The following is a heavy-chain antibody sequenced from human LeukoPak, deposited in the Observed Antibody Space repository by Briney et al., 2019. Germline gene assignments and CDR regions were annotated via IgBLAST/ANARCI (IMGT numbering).Heavy chain of an antibody. J-gene: IGHJ4*02. CDR2: ISSNGDST. CDR1: GFTFSSYP. CDR3: AREYYYEELDY. D-gene: IGHD3-22*01. Sequence: GRSLRLSCAASGFTFSSYPMHWVRQAPGKGLEYVSGISSNGDSTYYANSVKGRFTISRDNSKNTLYLQMGSLRAEDMAVYYCAREYYYEELDYWGQGTLVTVSS. V-gene: IGHV3-64*01.